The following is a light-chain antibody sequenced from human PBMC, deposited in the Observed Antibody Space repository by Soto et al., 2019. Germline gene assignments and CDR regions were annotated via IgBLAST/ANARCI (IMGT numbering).Light chain of an antibody. Sequence: QSALTQPRSVSGSPGQSVTISCTGTYSDVGPYDYLSWYQQHPGKAPKLIISDVTKRPSGVPDRFSGSKSGNTASLTISGLQAEDEADYYCCSYAGTYTYVFGSGTKLTVL. CDR2: DVT. J-gene: IGLJ6*01. CDR1: YSDVGPYDY. CDR3: CSYAGTYTYV. V-gene: IGLV2-11*01.